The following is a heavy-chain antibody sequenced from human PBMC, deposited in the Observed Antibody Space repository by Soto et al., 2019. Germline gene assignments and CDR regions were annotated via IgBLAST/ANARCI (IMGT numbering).Heavy chain of an antibody. Sequence: PGGSLRLSXAASGFTFSSYGMHWVRQAPGKGLEWVAVISYDGSNKYYADSVKGRFTISRDNSKNTLYLQMNSLRAEDTAVYYCAKDARIAAAGNNWFDPWGQGTLVTVSS. CDR3: AKDARIAAAGNNWFDP. D-gene: IGHD6-13*01. CDR2: ISYDGSNK. V-gene: IGHV3-30*18. J-gene: IGHJ5*02. CDR1: GFTFSSYG.